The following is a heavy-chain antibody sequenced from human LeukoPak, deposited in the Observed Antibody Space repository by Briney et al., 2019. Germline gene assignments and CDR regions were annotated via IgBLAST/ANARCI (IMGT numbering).Heavy chain of an antibody. CDR2: INATSGGT. V-gene: IGHV1-2*02. D-gene: IGHD4-17*01. CDR1: GYTFTGYY. CDR3: ARADYGHYFDY. Sequence: ASVKVSCKASGYTFTGYYMHWVRQAPGQGLEWMGWINATSGGTNYAQKFQGRVTMTRDTSNSTAYMELSRLTSDDTAVYYCARADYGHYFDYWGQGTLVTVSS. J-gene: IGHJ4*02.